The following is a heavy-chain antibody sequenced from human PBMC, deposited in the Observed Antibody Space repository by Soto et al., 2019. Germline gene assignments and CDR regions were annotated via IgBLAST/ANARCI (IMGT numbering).Heavy chain of an antibody. V-gene: IGHV3-7*01. Sequence: PGGSLRLSCAASGFTFSSYWMSWVRQAPGKGLEWVANIKQDGSEKYYVDSVRGRFTISRDNAKNTVYLQMNSLGAEDTAVYYCARVAGGAYYFHYGGQGTLVPVSS. J-gene: IGHJ4*02. CDR1: GFTFSSYW. D-gene: IGHD1-26*01. CDR3: ARVAGGAYYFHY. CDR2: IKQDGSEK.